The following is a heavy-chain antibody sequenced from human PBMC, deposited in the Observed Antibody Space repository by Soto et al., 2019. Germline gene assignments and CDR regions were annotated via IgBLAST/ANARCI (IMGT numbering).Heavy chain of an antibody. D-gene: IGHD3-22*01. CDR2: INHSGST. J-gene: IGHJ4*02. CDR3: ARPGKYYYDSSGYFDY. CDR1: GGSFSGYY. Sequence: SETLSLTCAVYGGSFSGYYWSWIRQPPGKGLEWIGEINHSGSTNYNPSLKSRVTISVDTSKNQFSLKLSSVTAADTAVYYCARPGKYYYDSSGYFDYWGQGTLVTVSS. V-gene: IGHV4-34*01.